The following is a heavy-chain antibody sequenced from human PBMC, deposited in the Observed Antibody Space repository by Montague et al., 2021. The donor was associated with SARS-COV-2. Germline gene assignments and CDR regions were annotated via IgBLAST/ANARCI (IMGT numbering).Heavy chain of an antibody. J-gene: IGHJ3*01. D-gene: IGHD1-7*01. Sequence: SETLSLTCTVSGGSIIRRNYDWGWFRQPPGKGLEWIGSMDYVGNPFYNPPLRSRVAISLDTSKSQLSLRLRSVTTTDTAVFYCVRGRRGTVFSFSPGVFDCWGQGTTVTVSS. V-gene: IGHV4-39*01. CDR1: GGSIIRRNYD. CDR3: VRGRRGTVFSFSPGVFDC. CDR2: MDYVGNP.